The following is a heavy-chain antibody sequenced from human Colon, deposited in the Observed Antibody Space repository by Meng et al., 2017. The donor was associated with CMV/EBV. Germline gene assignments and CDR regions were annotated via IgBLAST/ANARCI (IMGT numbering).Heavy chain of an antibody. D-gene: IGHD3/OR15-3a*01. V-gene: IGHV3-23*01. J-gene: IGHJ4*02. Sequence: VQLLGSGGGLVQPGGSLRLSCAASEFTFSSFAMSWVRQAPGKGLEWVSTISATGGTTYYADSVEGRFTISRDNSKNTLYLQMNSLRAEDTAVYYCARLRQFLDTPYWGQGTLVTVSS. CDR1: EFTFSSFA. CDR2: ISATGGTT. CDR3: ARLRQFLDTPY.